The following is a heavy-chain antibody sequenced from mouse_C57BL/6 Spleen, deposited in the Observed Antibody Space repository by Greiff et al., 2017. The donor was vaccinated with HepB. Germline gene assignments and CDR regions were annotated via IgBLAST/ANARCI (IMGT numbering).Heavy chain of an antibody. CDR1: GYTFTSYW. V-gene: IGHV1-61*01. CDR3: ARTYYSNYGFAY. Sequence: QVQLQQSGAELVRPGSSVKLSCKASGYTFTSYWMDWVKQRPGQGLEWIGNIYPSDSETHYNQKFMDKATLTVDKSSSTAYMQLSSLTSEDSAVYYCARTYYSNYGFAYWGQGTLVTVSA. J-gene: IGHJ3*01. CDR2: IYPSDSET. D-gene: IGHD2-5*01.